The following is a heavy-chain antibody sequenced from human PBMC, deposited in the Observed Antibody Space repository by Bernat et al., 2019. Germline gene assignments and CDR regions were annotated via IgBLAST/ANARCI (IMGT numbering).Heavy chain of an antibody. Sequence: QVQLVESGGGVVQPGRSLRLSCAASGFTFSSYAMHWVRQAPGKGLEWVAVISYDGSNKYYADSVKGRFTISRDNSKNTLYLQMNSLRAEDTAVYYCARERVGAAMVRGLLDYWGQGTVVTVYS. V-gene: IGHV3-30-3*01. D-gene: IGHD3-10*01. J-gene: IGHJ4*02. CDR1: GFTFSSYA. CDR2: ISYDGSNK. CDR3: ARERVGAAMVRGLLDY.